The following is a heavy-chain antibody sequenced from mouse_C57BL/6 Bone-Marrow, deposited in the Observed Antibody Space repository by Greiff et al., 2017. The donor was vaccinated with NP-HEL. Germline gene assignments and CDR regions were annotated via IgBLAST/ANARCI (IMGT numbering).Heavy chain of an antibody. CDR3: ARYYDYDCYYFDY. CDR1: GYTFTDYY. CDR2: INPNNGGT. V-gene: IGHV1-26*01. Sequence: VQLQQSGPELVKPGASVKISCKASGYTFTDYYMNWVKQSHGKSLEWIGDINPNNGGTSYNQKFKGKATLTVDKSSSTAYMELRSLTSEDSAVYYCARYYDYDCYYFDYWGQGTTLTVSS. J-gene: IGHJ2*01. D-gene: IGHD2-4*01.